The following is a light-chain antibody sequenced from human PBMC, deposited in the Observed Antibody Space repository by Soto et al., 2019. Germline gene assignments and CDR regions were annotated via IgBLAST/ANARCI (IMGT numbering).Light chain of an antibody. CDR1: QSVDKF. V-gene: IGKV3-20*01. Sequence: EVELTQSPATLSLSPGETATLSCRASQSVDKFLAWYQQRPGQPPRLLIFDSSNRATGVPVRFIGSGSGTDFTLTISRLEPEDFAVYYCQQYGSSGTFGQGTKVDI. J-gene: IGKJ1*01. CDR3: QQYGSSGT. CDR2: DSS.